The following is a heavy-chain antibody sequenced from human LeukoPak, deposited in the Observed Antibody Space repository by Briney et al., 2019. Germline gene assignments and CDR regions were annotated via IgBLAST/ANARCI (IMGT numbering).Heavy chain of an antibody. J-gene: IGHJ4*02. CDR1: GFTLSSYA. CDR2: ISGSADNT. Sequence: GGSLRLSCTASGFTLSSYAMSWVRQAPGEGLEWVSIISGSADNTNYAEAVKGRFTISRDNSKNTMYLQMNSLRAEDTAVYYCAKQGFGCWGQGTLVTVSS. CDR3: AKQGFGC. V-gene: IGHV3-23*01.